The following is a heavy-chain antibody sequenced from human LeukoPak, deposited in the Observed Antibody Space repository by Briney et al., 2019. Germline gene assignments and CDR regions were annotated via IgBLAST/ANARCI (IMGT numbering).Heavy chain of an antibody. CDR1: GYTFTSYG. V-gene: IGHV1-18*01. CDR2: ISAYNGNT. CDR3: ARGFWSSRYAFDI. J-gene: IGHJ3*02. D-gene: IGHD3-3*01. Sequence: VASVKVSCKASGYTFTSYGISWVRQAPGQGLEWMGWISAYNGNTNYAQKLQGRVTITADESTSTAYMELSSLRSEDTAVYYCARGFWSSRYAFDIWGQGTMVTVSS.